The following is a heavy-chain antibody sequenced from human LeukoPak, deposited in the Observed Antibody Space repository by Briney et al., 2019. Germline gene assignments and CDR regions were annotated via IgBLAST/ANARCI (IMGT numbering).Heavy chain of an antibody. Sequence: GAHLRLYCAASGFTVSNYWMNWVGQATGKGLEWVGNVRQDGSVTNYVDSVKGRFTISRDNGKNSVYLQMNSLRAEDTGFYYCGNQCSGGSCPEYWGQGTLVTVSS. CDR1: GFTVSNYW. CDR2: VRQDGSVT. V-gene: IGHV3-7*01. CDR3: GNQCSGGSCPEY. J-gene: IGHJ4*02. D-gene: IGHD2-15*01.